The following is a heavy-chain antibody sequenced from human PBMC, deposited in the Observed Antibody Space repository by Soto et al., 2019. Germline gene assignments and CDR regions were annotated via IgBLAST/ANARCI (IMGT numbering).Heavy chain of an antibody. CDR1: GFTFRNNV. CDR2: ITDNGGST. CDR3: ATEVYGAARGGMDV. Sequence: EVQLVESGGGLVQPGGSLRLSCAASGFTFRNNVMNWVRQAPGKGLEWVSAITDNGGSTYYADSVKGRCTISRDNSKNTLYLQMNSLRAEDTAVYYCATEVYGAARGGMDVWGQGTTVTVSS. J-gene: IGHJ6*02. V-gene: IGHV3-23*04. D-gene: IGHD3-10*01.